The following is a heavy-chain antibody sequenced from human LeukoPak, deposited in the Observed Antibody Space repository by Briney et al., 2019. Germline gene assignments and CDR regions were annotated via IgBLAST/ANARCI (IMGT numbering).Heavy chain of an antibody. Sequence: PGGSLRLSCAASGFTFSSYAMSWVRQAPGKGLEWVSAISGSGGSTYYADSVKGRFTISRDNSKNTLYLQMNSLRAEDTAVYYCAKAASGSYVNYYYMDVWGKGTTVTVSS. CDR3: AKAASGSYVNYYYMDV. CDR1: GFTFSSYA. D-gene: IGHD1-26*01. CDR2: ISGSGGST. J-gene: IGHJ6*03. V-gene: IGHV3-23*01.